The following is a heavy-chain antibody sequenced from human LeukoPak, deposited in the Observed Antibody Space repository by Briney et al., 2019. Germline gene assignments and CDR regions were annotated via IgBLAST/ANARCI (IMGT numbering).Heavy chain of an antibody. J-gene: IGHJ3*02. CDR3: ARALYSSSWLYAFDI. Sequence: PSETLSLTCTVSGYSISSGYYWGWIRQPPGKGLEWIGSIYHSGSTNYNPSLKSRVTIPVDTSKNQFSLKLSSVTAADTAVYYCARALYSSSWLYAFDIWGQGTMVTVSS. CDR1: GYSISSGYY. D-gene: IGHD6-13*01. CDR2: IYHSGST. V-gene: IGHV4-38-2*02.